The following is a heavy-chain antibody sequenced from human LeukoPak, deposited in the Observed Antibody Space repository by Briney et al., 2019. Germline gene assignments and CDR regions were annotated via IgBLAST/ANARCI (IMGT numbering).Heavy chain of an antibody. CDR3: VRNLDYHALDS. V-gene: IGHV3-7*01. D-gene: IGHD3/OR15-3a*01. CDR2: IMKDGSIE. CDR1: GFTFSRYW. Sequence: GGSLRLSCAASGFTFSRYWMTWVRQAPGKGLEWVADIMKDGSIEDYADSVEGRFTISRDNAKNLLFLRMNSLRAEDTAVYYCVRNLDYHALDSWGQGTPVTVSS. J-gene: IGHJ4*02.